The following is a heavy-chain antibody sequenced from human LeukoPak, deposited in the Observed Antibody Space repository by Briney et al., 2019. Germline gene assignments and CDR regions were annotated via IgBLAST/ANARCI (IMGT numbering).Heavy chain of an antibody. J-gene: IGHJ5*02. D-gene: IGHD2-21*02. CDR1: DGSISSYY. CDR3: ARDHCGGDCYSGRNWFDP. V-gene: IGHV4-4*07. CDR2: IYTSGST. Sequence: PSETLSLTCTVSDGSISSYYWSWIRQPAGKGLEWIGRIYTSGSTNCNPSLKSRVTMSVDTSKNQFSLKLSSVTAADTAVYYCARDHCGGDCYSGRNWFDPWGQGTLVTVSS.